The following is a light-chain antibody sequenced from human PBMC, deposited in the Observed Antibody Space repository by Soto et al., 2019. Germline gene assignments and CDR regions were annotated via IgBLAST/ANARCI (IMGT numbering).Light chain of an antibody. CDR1: SSDVGGYNY. CDR3: SSYTSSSTLSV. Sequence: QSALTQPASVSGSPGQSITISCTGTSSDVGGYNYVSWYQQHQGKAPKLMIYEVSNRPSGVSNRFSGSKSGNTASLTISGLQAEDEADYYCSSYTSSSTLSVFGGGTKVTVL. CDR2: EVS. V-gene: IGLV2-14*01. J-gene: IGLJ2*01.